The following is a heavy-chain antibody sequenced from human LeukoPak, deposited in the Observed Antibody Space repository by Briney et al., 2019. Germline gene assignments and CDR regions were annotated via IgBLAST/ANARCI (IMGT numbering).Heavy chain of an antibody. CDR1: GFTFSSYG. Sequence: PGRSLRLSCAASGFTFSSYGMHWVRQAPGKGLEWVAVISYDGSNKYYADSVKGRFTISRDNSKNTLYLQMNSLRAEDTAVYYCAKRRNSVGDYWGQGTLVTVSS. J-gene: IGHJ4*02. CDR2: ISYDGSNK. V-gene: IGHV3-30*18. CDR3: AKRRNSVGDY. D-gene: IGHD1-14*01.